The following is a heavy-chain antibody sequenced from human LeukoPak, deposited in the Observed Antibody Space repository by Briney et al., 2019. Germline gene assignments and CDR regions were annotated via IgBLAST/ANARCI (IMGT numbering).Heavy chain of an antibody. V-gene: IGHV3-43*02. CDR3: ARDGSSGSAN. J-gene: IGHJ4*02. CDR1: GFTFDDYA. Sequence: PGGSLRLSCAASGFTFDDYAMHWVRQAPGKGLEWVSLISGDGGSTYYADSVKGRFTISRDNSKNTLYLQMNSLRAEDTAVYYCARDGSSGSANWGQGTLVTVSS. CDR2: ISGDGGST. D-gene: IGHD1-26*01.